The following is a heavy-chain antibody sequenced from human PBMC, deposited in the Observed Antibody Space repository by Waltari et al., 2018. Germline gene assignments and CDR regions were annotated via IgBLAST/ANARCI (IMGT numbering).Heavy chain of an antibody. CDR2: IYYSGST. Sequence: QVQLQESGPGLVTPSETLSLTCTVSGASISSYYWSWIRQPPGKGLEWIGYIYYSGSTNYNPSLKSRVTISVDTSKNQFSLKLSSVTAADTAVYNCARGSIAARYDYWGQGTLVTVSS. CDR1: GASISSYY. CDR3: ARGSIAARYDY. D-gene: IGHD6-6*01. V-gene: IGHV4-59*01. J-gene: IGHJ4*02.